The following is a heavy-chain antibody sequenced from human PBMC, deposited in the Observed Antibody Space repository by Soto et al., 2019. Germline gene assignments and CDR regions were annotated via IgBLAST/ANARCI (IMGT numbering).Heavy chain of an antibody. D-gene: IGHD1-1*01. CDR3: ARGSWDDVSGHYYMDV. J-gene: IGHJ6*03. CDR2: TYYKSKWYY. V-gene: IGHV6-1*01. Sequence: SQTLSLTFDISGDSVSSNSAGWNWIRQTPSGGLEWLGRTYYKSKWYYTYAASVKSRITVSPDTSKNQFSLQLTSVTPEDTAVYYCARGSWDDVSGHYYMDVWDKGTTVTVSS. CDR1: GDSVSSNSAG.